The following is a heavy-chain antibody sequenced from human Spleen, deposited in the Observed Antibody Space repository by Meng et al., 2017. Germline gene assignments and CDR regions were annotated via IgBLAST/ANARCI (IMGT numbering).Heavy chain of an antibody. D-gene: IGHD4-17*01. CDR2: ISPDGTRA. J-gene: IGHJ4*02. V-gene: IGHV3-30-3*01. CDR3: ATGGAYYFDY. Sequence: QEQLAESGGGLVKPGGSLRLSCAASGFTFSSCAMHWVRQAPGEGLECVAVISPDGTRAYYADSVNGRFTISRDNSKNTFYLQMNSLRSDDTAVYYCATGGAYYFDYWGQGALVTVSS. CDR1: GFTFSSCA.